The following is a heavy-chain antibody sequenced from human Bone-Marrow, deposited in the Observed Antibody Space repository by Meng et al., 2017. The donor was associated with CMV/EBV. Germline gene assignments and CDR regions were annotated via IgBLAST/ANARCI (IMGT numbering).Heavy chain of an antibody. CDR3: ARAYCSSTSCSDY. Sequence: ASVKVSCKASGYTFTGYYMHWVRQAPGQGLEWMGWINPNSGGTNYAQKFQGRVTMTRDTSISTAYMELSRLRSDDTAVYYCARAYCSSTSCSDYWGQGTLVTVSS. J-gene: IGHJ4*02. CDR1: GYTFTGYY. D-gene: IGHD2-2*01. V-gene: IGHV1-2*02. CDR2: INPNSGGT.